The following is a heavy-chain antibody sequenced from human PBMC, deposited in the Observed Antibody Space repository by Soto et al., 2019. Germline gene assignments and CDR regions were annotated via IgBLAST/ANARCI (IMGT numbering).Heavy chain of an antibody. CDR2: MSHSGGT. D-gene: IGHD2-21*01. CDR1: AGSLRTGHYY. CDR3: ARVDLGTAATVVNSTLSRRAAIPVSVQ. J-gene: IGHJ1*01. Sequence: SETLCLPYGVSAGSLRTGHYYLSCLRQPPGMGLEWIGEMSHSGGTHFNPSLKSRVTISVDTSKNQFSLKMSSVTAADTALYYCARVDLGTAATVVNSTLSRRAAIPVSVQ. V-gene: IGHV4-34*01.